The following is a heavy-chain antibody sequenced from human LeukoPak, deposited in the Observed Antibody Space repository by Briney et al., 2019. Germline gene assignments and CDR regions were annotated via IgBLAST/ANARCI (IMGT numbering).Heavy chain of an antibody. CDR3: ARVNLRGSNYNWFDP. V-gene: IGHV1-69*08. CDR2: ITPVIETA. Sequence: ASVKVSCKTSGGTFLSHTFSWVRQASGHGLEWIGKITPVIETAKYAQTFQGRVSIYTDKDTTTVYMDLSGLRPDDTAEYYCARVNLRGSNYNWFDPWGQGTRVIVSS. D-gene: IGHD3-10*01. J-gene: IGHJ5*02. CDR1: GGTFLSHT.